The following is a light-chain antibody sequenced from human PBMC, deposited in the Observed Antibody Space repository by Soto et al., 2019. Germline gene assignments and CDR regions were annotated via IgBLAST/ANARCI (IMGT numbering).Light chain of an antibody. Sequence: QSALTQPASVSGSPGQSITISCTGTSSDVGRYNYVSWYQQHPGKAPKLMIYDVNTRPSGVSNRFSGSKSGNTASLTISGLQAEDEVDYYCSSFTASTTQVFGPGTKLTVL. CDR1: SSDVGRYNY. J-gene: IGLJ1*01. CDR3: SSFTASTTQV. V-gene: IGLV2-14*03. CDR2: DVN.